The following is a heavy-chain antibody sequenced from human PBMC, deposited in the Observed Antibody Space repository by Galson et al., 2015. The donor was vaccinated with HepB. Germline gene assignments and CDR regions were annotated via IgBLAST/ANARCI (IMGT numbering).Heavy chain of an antibody. CDR1: GFAFHSHA. CDR3: AKGYGLSDA. V-gene: IGHV3-23*01. J-gene: IGHJ5*02. Sequence: SLRLSCAASGFAFHSHAMSWVRQAPGKGLEWISGISGNGDSTFYAVSVKGRFTVSRDNSKNMLYLQMDSLTAEDTGLYFCAKGYGLSDAWAQGILVTVSS. D-gene: IGHD3-16*01. CDR2: ISGNGDST.